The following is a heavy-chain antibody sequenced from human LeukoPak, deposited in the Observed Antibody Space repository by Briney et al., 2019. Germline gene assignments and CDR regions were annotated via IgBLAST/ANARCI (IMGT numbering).Heavy chain of an antibody. CDR3: ARGGAAATDY. V-gene: IGHV4-59*01. CDR2: IYYSGST. D-gene: IGHD6-13*01. J-gene: IGHJ4*02. Sequence: SETLSLTCTVSGGSISSYYWSWIRQPPGKGLEWIGYIYYSGSTNYNPSLKSRVTISVDTSKNQFSLKLSSVIAADTAVYYCARGGAAATDYWGQGTLVTVSP. CDR1: GGSISSYY.